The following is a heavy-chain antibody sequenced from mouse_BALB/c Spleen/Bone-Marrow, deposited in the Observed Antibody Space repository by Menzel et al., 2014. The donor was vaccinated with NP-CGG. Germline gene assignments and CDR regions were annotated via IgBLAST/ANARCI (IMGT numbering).Heavy chain of an antibody. Sequence: EVKLMESGGGLVQPGGFLRLSCETSGFTFTDYYMNWVRQPPGKALEWLGFIRNKANGYTTEYSASVKGRFTISRDNSQSILYLQMNTLRAEDSATYYCARDIGRLLFDYWGQGTTLTVSS. CDR3: ARDIGRLLFDY. J-gene: IGHJ2*01. CDR1: GFTFTDYY. D-gene: IGHD3-1*01. V-gene: IGHV7-3*02. CDR2: IRNKANGYTT.